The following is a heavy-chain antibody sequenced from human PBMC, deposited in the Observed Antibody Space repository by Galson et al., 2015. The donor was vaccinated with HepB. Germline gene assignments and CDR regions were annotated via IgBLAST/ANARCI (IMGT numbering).Heavy chain of an antibody. CDR3: ARETLITMIVVVPGGGYFDL. CDR1: GFTFSSYS. J-gene: IGHJ2*01. CDR2: ISSSSSTI. D-gene: IGHD3-22*01. V-gene: IGHV3-48*02. Sequence: SLRLSCAASGFTFSSYSMNWVRQAPGKGLEWVSYISSSSSTIYYADSVKGRFTISRDNAKNSLYLQMNSLRDEDTAVYYCARETLITMIVVVPGGGYFDLWGRGTLVTVSS.